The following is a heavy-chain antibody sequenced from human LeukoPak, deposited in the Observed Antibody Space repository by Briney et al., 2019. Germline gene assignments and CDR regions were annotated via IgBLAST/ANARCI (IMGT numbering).Heavy chain of an antibody. J-gene: IGHJ4*02. Sequence: GGSLRLSCAASGFTFSNYEMNWVRQAPGAGLEWVSAISPAGDSTTDADSVKGRFTISRDNSKSTLYLQMNGLTAEDTALYYCARRLVTAGITDFFDSWGQGTLVSVSS. D-gene: IGHD2-2*01. CDR2: ISPAGDST. CDR1: GFTFSNYE. V-gene: IGHV3-23*01. CDR3: ARRLVTAGITDFFDS.